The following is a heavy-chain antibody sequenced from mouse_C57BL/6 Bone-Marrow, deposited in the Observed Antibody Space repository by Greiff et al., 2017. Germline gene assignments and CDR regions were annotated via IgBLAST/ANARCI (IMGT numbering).Heavy chain of an antibody. Sequence: VQLQQSGAELVRPGASVKLSCTASGSNIKADYMHWVKQRPEQGLEWIGWIDPEQGDTEYASKFQGKATIEEDSSTTAAYLQSSSLTSEDAAVYYCTPAVVAKGGYWGQGTTLTVSS. CDR1: GSNIKADY. J-gene: IGHJ2*01. D-gene: IGHD1-1*01. V-gene: IGHV14-4*01. CDR3: TPAVVAKGGY. CDR2: IDPEQGDT.